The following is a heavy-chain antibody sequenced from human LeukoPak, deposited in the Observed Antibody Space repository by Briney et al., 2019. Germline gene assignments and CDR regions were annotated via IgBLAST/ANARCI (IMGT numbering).Heavy chain of an antibody. D-gene: IGHD4-17*01. J-gene: IGHJ4*02. V-gene: IGHV3-53*01. Sequence: GGSLRLSCGASGFIVSSSYMSWVRQAPGKGLEWVSVLYSGGTTHYGDSVKGRFTISRDNSKNTLYLQMNSLRAEDTAVYFCAKHSTTVTTDYFDYWGQGTLVTVSS. CDR2: LYSGGTT. CDR1: GFIVSSSY. CDR3: AKHSTTVTTDYFDY.